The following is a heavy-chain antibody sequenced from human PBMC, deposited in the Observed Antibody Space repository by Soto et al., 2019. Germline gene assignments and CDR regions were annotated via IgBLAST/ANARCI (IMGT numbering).Heavy chain of an antibody. D-gene: IGHD4-17*01. J-gene: IGHJ4*02. V-gene: IGHV3-30*18. Sequence: QVQLVESGGSVVQPGRSLSLSCAASGFTFSSYGMHWVRQAPGKGLEWVAVISYDGSNKYYADSVKGRFTISRDNSKNTLYLQMNSLRAEDTAVYYCAKDPWPPGYGDYLSRYFDDWGQGTLVTVSS. CDR3: AKDPWPPGYGDYLSRYFDD. CDR1: GFTFSSYG. CDR2: ISYDGSNK.